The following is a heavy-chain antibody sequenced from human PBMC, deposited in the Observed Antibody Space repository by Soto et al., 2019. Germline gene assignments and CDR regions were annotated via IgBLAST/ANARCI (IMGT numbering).Heavy chain of an antibody. Sequence: LRLSCAASGFTFRNFEMNWVRHLPGKGLEGSSDISSRGSKRYYAASVKGRFIVSRDNTNDSLFLKMNSLRDEDTAVYYCARDSIAAPNWFDPWGQGTLVTVSS. CDR2: ISSRGSKR. CDR3: ARDSIAAPNWFDP. CDR1: GFTFRNFE. D-gene: IGHD6-6*01. J-gene: IGHJ5*02. V-gene: IGHV3-48*03.